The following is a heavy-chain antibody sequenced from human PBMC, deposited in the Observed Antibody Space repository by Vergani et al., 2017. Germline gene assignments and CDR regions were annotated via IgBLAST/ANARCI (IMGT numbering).Heavy chain of an antibody. V-gene: IGHV3-23*01. CDR1: GFTFSTYA. J-gene: IGHJ4*02. Sequence: EVQLLESGGSLKQPGGSVRLSCAASGFTFSTYAMHWVRQAPGKGLEWVSALTGGGGSTYYADSFKGRFIISRDNSRDTLYLQMNSLRPEDTASYYCGKDAESDENFCDSWGQGSLVTVSS. CDR3: GKDAESDENFCDS. D-gene: IGHD2/OR15-2a*01. CDR2: LTGGGGST.